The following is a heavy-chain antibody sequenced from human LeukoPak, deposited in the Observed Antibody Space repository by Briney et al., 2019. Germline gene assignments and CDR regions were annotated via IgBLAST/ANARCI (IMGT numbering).Heavy chain of an antibody. Sequence: ASVKVSCKASGGTFSSYAISWVRQAPGQGLEWMGGIIPIFGTANYAQKFQGRVTITTDESTSTAYMELSSLRSGDTAVYYCARYYYDSSGYVYHAHWFDPWGQGTLVTVSS. CDR2: IIPIFGTA. D-gene: IGHD3-22*01. J-gene: IGHJ5*02. V-gene: IGHV1-69*05. CDR1: GGTFSSYA. CDR3: ARYYYDSSGYVYHAHWFDP.